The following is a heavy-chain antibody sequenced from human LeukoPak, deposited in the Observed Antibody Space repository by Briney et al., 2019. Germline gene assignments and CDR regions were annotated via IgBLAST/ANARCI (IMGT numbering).Heavy chain of an antibody. V-gene: IGHV4-4*09. CDR2: IYTSGST. Sequence: ETLSLTCTVSGGSISSYYWSWIRQPPGKGLEWIGYIYTSGSTNYNPSLESRVTISVDTSKNQFSLKLSSVTAADTAVYYCAGVGAKPYYFDYWGQGTLVTVSS. CDR3: AGVGAKPYYFDY. D-gene: IGHD1-26*01. J-gene: IGHJ4*02. CDR1: GGSISSYY.